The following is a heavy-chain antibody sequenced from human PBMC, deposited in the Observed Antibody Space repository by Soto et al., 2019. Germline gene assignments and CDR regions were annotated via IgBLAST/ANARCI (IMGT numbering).Heavy chain of an antibody. CDR3: ATDPSGYCSGGSCSEPLY. CDR2: IIPIFGTA. D-gene: IGHD2-15*01. J-gene: IGHJ4*02. Sequence: SVKVSCKASGGTFSSYAISWVRQAPGQGLAWMGGIIPIFGTANYAQKFQGRGTITADESTSTAYMELSSLRSEDTAVYYCATDPSGYCSGGSCSEPLYWGQGTLVTVSS. V-gene: IGHV1-69*13. CDR1: GGTFSSYA.